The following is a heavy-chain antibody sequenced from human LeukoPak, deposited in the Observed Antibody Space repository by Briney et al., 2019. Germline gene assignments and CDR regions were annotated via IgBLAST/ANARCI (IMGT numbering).Heavy chain of an antibody. Sequence: PGGSLRLSSVASGFTFDDYAMHWVRQAPGKGLEWVSLISGDGGSTYYAGSVKGRFTISRENAKNSLYLQMNDLTAGDTAVYYCTTGAEGWNYWGQGTLVTVSS. CDR1: GFTFDDYA. CDR3: TTGAEGWNY. D-gene: IGHD7-27*01. CDR2: ISGDGGST. V-gene: IGHV3-43*02. J-gene: IGHJ4*02.